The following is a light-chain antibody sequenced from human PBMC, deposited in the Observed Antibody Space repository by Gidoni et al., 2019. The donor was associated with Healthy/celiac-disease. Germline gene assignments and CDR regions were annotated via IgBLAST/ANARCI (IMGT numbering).Light chain of an antibody. J-gene: IGKJ1*01. Sequence: DIQMTQSPSTLSASVGDRVTIPCRASQSISSWLAWYQQKPGKAPKLLIYKASSLESGVPSRCSGSGSGTEFTLTISSLQPDDFATYYCQQYNSYWTFXXXTKVEIK. CDR1: QSISSW. CDR3: QQYNSYWT. V-gene: IGKV1-5*03. CDR2: KAS.